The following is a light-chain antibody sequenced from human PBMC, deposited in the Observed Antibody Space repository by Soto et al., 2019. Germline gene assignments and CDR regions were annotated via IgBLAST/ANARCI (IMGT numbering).Light chain of an antibody. CDR3: QQRSNWRT. Sequence: EIVWTQSPATLSLSPGERATLSCRASQSVSSYLAWYQQKPGQAPRLLIYDASNRATGIPARFSGSGSGTDFTLSISRLEPEDFAVYYCQQRSNWRTFGQGTKVEIK. CDR1: QSVSSY. CDR2: DAS. V-gene: IGKV3-11*01. J-gene: IGKJ1*01.